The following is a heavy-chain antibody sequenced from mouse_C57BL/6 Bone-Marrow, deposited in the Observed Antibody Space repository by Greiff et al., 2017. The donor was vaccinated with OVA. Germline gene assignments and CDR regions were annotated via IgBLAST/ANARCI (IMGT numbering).Heavy chain of an antibody. V-gene: IGHV1-81*01. Sequence: QVQLQQSGAELARPGASVKLSCKASGYTFTSYGISWVKQRTGQGLEWIGEIYPRSGNTYYNEKFKGKATLTADKSSSTAYMELRSLTSEDSAVYFCAKLIYYDGSSPYWYFDVWGTGTTVTVAS. D-gene: IGHD1-1*01. CDR1: GYTFTSYG. CDR2: IYPRSGNT. J-gene: IGHJ1*03. CDR3: AKLIYYDGSSPYWYFDV.